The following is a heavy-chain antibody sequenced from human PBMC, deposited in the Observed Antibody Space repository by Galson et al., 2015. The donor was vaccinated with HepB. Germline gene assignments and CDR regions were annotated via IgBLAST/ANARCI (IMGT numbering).Heavy chain of an antibody. D-gene: IGHD4-23*01. CDR1: GLSISSYY. CDR3: ARVFGGNALDF. J-gene: IGHJ4*02. CDR2: VYKSGST. V-gene: IGHV4-4*07. Sequence: SEPLSLTCTVSGLSISSYYWSWIRQPAGRGLEWIGRVYKSGSTYYNPSLKRRVTLSIDTSKNHFSLTLTSVTAADTAVYYCARVFGGNALDFWGQGILVTFSS.